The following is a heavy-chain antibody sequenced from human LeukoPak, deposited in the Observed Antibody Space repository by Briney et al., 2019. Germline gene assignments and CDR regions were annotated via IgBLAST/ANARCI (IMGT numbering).Heavy chain of an antibody. J-gene: IGHJ6*03. V-gene: IGHV4-34*01. Sequence: SETLSLTCAVYGGSFSGYYWSWNRQPPGKGLEWIGEINHSGSTNYNPSLKSRVTISVDTSKNQFSLKLSSVTAADTAVYYCARGLYYYGSGSYYYPLYYYYYMDVWGKGTTVTVSS. CDR3: ARGLYYYGSGSYYYPLYYYYYMDV. CDR1: GGSFSGYY. D-gene: IGHD3-10*01. CDR2: INHSGST.